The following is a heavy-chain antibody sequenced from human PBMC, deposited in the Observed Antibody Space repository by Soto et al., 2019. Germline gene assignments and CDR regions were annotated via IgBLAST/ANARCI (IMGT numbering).Heavy chain of an antibody. J-gene: IGHJ5*02. CDR3: TRPREGNWFDP. V-gene: IGHV3-73*01. CDR1: GFTFSGSA. Sequence: EVQLVESGGGLVQPGGSLKLSCAASGFTFSGSAIHWVRQASGKGLEWVGRIRNQAYNYATAYAASVKGRFTLSRDDLKNTAYLQINRLKTEDASVYYCTRPREGNWFDPWGQGTLVTVSS. CDR2: IRNQAYNYAT.